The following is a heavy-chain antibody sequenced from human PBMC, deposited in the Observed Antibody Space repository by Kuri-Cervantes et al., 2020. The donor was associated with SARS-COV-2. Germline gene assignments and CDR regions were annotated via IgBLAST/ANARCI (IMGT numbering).Heavy chain of an antibody. D-gene: IGHD1-1*01. CDR2: IYSGGST. V-gene: IGHV3-66*01. J-gene: IGHJ6*02. Sequence: GESLKISCAASGFTVSSNYMSWVHQAPGKGLEWVSVIYSGGSTYYADSVKGRFTISRDNSKNTLYLQMNSLRAEDTAVYYCARYGAVERDYYYYYGMDVWGQGTTVTVSS. CDR1: GFTVSSNY. CDR3: ARYGAVERDYYYYYGMDV.